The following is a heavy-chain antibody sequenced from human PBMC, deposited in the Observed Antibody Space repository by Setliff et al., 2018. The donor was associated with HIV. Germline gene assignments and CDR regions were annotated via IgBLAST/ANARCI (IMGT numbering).Heavy chain of an antibody. V-gene: IGHV4-61*02. CDR1: GGSISSGAYL. D-gene: IGHD3-16*01. Sequence: PSETLSLTCTVSGGSISSGAYLWAWIRQPAGKGLEWIGRIFRAGNATYSPSLKSRATMSIDASQNQFSLKLKHVTAADTAVYYCARGGYYYYFGVDVWGQGTTVTVSS. J-gene: IGHJ6*02. CDR2: IFRAGNA. CDR3: ARGGYYYYFGVDV.